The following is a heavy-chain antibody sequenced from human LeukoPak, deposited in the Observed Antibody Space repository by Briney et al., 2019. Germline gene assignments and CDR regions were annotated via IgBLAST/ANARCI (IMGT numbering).Heavy chain of an antibody. Sequence: SGPTLVNPTQTLTLTCTFSGFSLSTTGVGVGWIRQPPGKALEWLTLIYWNDDKRYSPSLKSSLTITKDTSKNQVVLTMTNMDPVDTATYYCAYVLWGAGNFDYWGQGTLVIVSS. V-gene: IGHV2-5*01. D-gene: IGHD7-27*01. CDR2: IYWNDDK. CDR3: AYVLWGAGNFDY. J-gene: IGHJ4*02. CDR1: GFSLSTTGVG.